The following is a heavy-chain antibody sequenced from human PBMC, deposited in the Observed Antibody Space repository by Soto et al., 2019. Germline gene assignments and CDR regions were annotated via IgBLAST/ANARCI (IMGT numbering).Heavy chain of an antibody. D-gene: IGHD1-26*01. CDR2: VIPMYDSV. J-gene: IGHJ4*02. CDR1: GGTFNTYT. V-gene: IGHV1-69*06. CDR3: ASLRSYSGSYCFDY. Sequence: QVQLVQSGAEVKKPGSSVKVSCEASGGTFNTYTINWLRQAPGRGLEWMGQVIPMYDSVNYAESFQGRVTITADKSTNIAYMELSSLRSEDTALYFCASLRSYSGSYCFDYWGQGTLVIVSS.